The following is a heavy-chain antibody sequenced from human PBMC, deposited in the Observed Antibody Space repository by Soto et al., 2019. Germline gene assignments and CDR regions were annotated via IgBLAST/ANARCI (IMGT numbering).Heavy chain of an antibody. J-gene: IGHJ3*02. D-gene: IGHD3-22*01. CDR1: GGSISSGGYY. CDR3: ARDWGYSSYYDSSGYYPSPLGAFDI. Sequence: QVQLQESGPGLVKPSQTLSLTCTVSGGSISSGGYYWSWIRQHPGKGLEWIGYIYYSGSTYYNPSLKSRVTISVDTSKNHFSLKLSSVTAADTAVYYCARDWGYSSYYDSSGYYPSPLGAFDIWGQGTMVTVSS. CDR2: IYYSGST. V-gene: IGHV4-31*03.